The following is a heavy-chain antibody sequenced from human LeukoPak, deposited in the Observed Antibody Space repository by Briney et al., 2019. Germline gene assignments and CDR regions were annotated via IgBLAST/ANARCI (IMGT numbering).Heavy chain of an antibody. Sequence: GGSLTLSCAVSGFTISSYAMGWVRQAPGKGLEWISSISNSGGSTDYADSVKGRLTISSDNSKNTLYLQMNSLRAEDTAVYYCAKGSWLDDWGQGTLVTVSS. CDR2: ISNSGGST. V-gene: IGHV3-23*01. CDR3: AKGSWLDD. D-gene: IGHD3-10*01. CDR1: GFTISSYA. J-gene: IGHJ4*02.